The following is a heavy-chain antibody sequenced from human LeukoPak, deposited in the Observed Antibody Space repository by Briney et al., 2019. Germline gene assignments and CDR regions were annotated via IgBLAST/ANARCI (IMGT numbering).Heavy chain of an antibody. Sequence: KTSETLSLTCTVSGGSISSSSYYWGWIRQPPGKGLEWIGSIYYSGSTYYNPSLKSRVTISVDTSKNQFSLKLSSVTAADTAVYYCARGRNSYGLPWDYWGQGTLVTVSS. CDR3: ARGRNSYGLPWDY. D-gene: IGHD5-18*01. V-gene: IGHV4-39*01. J-gene: IGHJ4*02. CDR2: IYYSGST. CDR1: GGSISSSSYY.